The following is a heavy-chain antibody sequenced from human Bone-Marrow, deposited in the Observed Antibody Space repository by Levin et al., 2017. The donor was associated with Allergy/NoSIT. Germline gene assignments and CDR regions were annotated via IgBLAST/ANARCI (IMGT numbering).Heavy chain of an antibody. J-gene: IGHJ6*03. CDR2: VYYSGST. CDR3: ARGLPHYYYYYYMDV. D-gene: IGHD4-11*01. Sequence: SQTLSLTCTVSGGSISSYYWSWIRQPPGKGLEWIGYVYYSGSTNYNPSLKSRVTISVDTSKNQFSLKLSSVTAADTAVYYCARGLPHYYYYYYMDVWGKGTTVTVSS. V-gene: IGHV4-59*01. CDR1: GGSISSYY.